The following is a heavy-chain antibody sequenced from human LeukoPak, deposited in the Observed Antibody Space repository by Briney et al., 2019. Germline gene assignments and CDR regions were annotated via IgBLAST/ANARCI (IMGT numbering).Heavy chain of an antibody. CDR1: GGTFSSYA. J-gene: IGHJ4*02. CDR2: IIPIFGTA. CDR3: ASHSSSWYNQWVTFDY. V-gene: IGHV1-69*13. Sequence: SVKVSCKASGGTFSSYAISWVRQAPGQGLEWMGGIIPIFGTANYAQKFQGRVTITADESTSTAYMELSSLRSEDTAVYYCASHSSSWYNQWVTFDYWGREPWSPSPQ. D-gene: IGHD6-13*01.